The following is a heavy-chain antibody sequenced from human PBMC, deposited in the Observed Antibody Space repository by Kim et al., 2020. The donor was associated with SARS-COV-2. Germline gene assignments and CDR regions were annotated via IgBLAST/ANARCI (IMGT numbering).Heavy chain of an antibody. CDR1: GGSISSYS. CDR3: ARGSSWLPFDP. V-gene: IGHV4-59*01. Sequence: SETLSLTCTVSGGSISSYSWSWIRQPPGKRLEWIGYIYYSGSTNYNPSLKSRVTISVDTSKNQFSLKLSSVTAADTAVYSFARGSSWLPFDPWGQGTLV. CDR2: IYYSGST. J-gene: IGHJ5*02. D-gene: IGHD6-13*01.